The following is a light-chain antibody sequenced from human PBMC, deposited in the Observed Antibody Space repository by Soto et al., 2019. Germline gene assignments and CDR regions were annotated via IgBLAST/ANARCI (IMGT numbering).Light chain of an antibody. V-gene: IGKV1-5*01. CDR1: QSIKNW. Sequence: DIQMTQSPSTLSASVGDRVTITCRSSQSIKNWLVWYQQKPGKAPKLLIYDASNLQSGVPSGFSGSGSGTEFTLTISSLQPDDFATYYCQQFNSYSPGAFGQGTKVDIK. CDR3: QQFNSYSPGA. CDR2: DAS. J-gene: IGKJ1*01.